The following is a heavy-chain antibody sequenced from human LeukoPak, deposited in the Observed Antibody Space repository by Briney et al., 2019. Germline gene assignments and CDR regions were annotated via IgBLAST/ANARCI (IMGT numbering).Heavy chain of an antibody. D-gene: IGHD3-10*01. CDR3: AKDRANAWSSDY. J-gene: IGHJ4*02. CDR2: TTYDGSDK. V-gene: IGHV3-30*02. CDR1: GFTFSNYA. Sequence: PGGSLRLSCAASGFTFSNYAMYWVRQAPGKGLEWAAFTTYDGSDKYYGDSVKGRFTISRDNSKNTLYLQMNSLRAEDTAVYYCAKDRANAWSSDYWGQGTLVTVSS.